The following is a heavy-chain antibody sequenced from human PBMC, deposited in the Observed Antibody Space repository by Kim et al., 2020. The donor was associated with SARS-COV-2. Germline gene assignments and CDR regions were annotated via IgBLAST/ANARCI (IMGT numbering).Heavy chain of an antibody. J-gene: IGHJ4*02. V-gene: IGHV3-7*03. CDR3: ARDNRTAVGDY. Sequence: NNYVDAVKGRFTISRDNTKNSLYLQMNSLRAEDTAMYYCARDNRTAVGDYWGQGTLVTVSS. CDR2: N. D-gene: IGHD2-21*02.